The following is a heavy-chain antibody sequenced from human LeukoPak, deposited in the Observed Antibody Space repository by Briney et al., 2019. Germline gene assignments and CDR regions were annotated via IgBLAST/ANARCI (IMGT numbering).Heavy chain of an antibody. V-gene: IGHV2-5*01. J-gene: IGHJ4*02. CDR2: IYGNDDK. Sequence: GPTLVNPTQTVGKGCSFRGFSLPNDTVLVRGVRQPPGKTLQWLTFIYGNDDKRYSPSLSSRLTITKDTSKNQVVLTMTDMDAADTATYFCIHRTTVTSVDDWGQGMLVTVSS. D-gene: IGHD4-17*01. CDR3: IHRTTVTSVDD. CDR1: GFSLPNDTVL.